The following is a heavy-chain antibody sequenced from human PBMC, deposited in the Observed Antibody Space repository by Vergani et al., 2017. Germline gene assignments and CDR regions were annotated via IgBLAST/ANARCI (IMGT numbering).Heavy chain of an antibody. CDR3: ARDLTIFGLYYFDY. D-gene: IGHD3-3*01. CDR2: ISAYNGNT. Sequence: QVQLVQSGAEVKKPGSSVKVSCKASGGTFTSYDINWVRQAPGQGLEWMGWISAYNGNTNYAQKLQGRVTMTTDTSTSTAYMELRSLRSDDTAVYYCARDLTIFGLYYFDYWGQGTLVTVSS. CDR1: GGTFTSYD. J-gene: IGHJ4*02. V-gene: IGHV1-18*01.